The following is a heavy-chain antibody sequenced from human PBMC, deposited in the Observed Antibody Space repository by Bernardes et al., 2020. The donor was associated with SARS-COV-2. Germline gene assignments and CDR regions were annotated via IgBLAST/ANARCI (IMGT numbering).Heavy chain of an antibody. CDR3: ATWLFSHFDY. V-gene: IGHV3-23*05. CDR2: IDGPTTNT. D-gene: IGHD3-22*01. J-gene: IGHJ4*02. CDR1: GFTFSSYA. Sequence: GGSLRLSCAASGFTFSSYAMSWVRQAPGKGLEWLSTIDGPTTNTHYADFVRGRFTISRDNSRNTLFLHMSSLRAEDTAIYYCATWLFSHFDYWGRGTPVTVSS.